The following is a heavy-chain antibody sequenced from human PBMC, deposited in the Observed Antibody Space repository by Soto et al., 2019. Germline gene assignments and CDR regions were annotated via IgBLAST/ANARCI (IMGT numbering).Heavy chain of an antibody. J-gene: IGHJ5*02. V-gene: IGHV4-4*02. CDR3: ARAVRTVTTSAQRWFDP. CDR2: IYHLGTT. CDR1: GDTVSSTRW. D-gene: IGHD4-17*01. Sequence: SETLSLTCTVSGDTVSSTRWWSWVRLSPGRGLEWIGDIYHLGTTNYNPSLKRRVSISLDKSKNQFSLKLTSVTAADTAVYYCARAVRTVTTSAQRWFDPWGQGTLVTVSS.